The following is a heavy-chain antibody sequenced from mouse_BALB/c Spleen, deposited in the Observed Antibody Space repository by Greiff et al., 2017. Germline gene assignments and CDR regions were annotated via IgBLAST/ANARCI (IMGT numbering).Heavy chain of an antibody. Sequence: EVQLVESGGGLVKPGGSLKLSCAASGFTFSDYYMYWVRQTPEKRLEWVATISDGGSYTYYPDSVKGRFTISRDNAKNNLYLQMSSLKSEDTAMYYCAMGDYFDYWGQGTTLTVSS. CDR3: AMGDYFDY. J-gene: IGHJ2*01. V-gene: IGHV5-4*02. CDR1: GFTFSDYY. CDR2: ISDGGSYT. D-gene: IGHD2-3*01.